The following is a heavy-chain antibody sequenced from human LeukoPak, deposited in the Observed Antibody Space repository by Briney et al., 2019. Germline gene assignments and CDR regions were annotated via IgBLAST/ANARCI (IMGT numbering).Heavy chain of an antibody. V-gene: IGHV3-30*03. CDR2: VPYDGSSQ. CDR3: CFGSGKGSYFDY. Sequence: GRSLRLSCVASGFSFSSYGIHWVRQAPGKGLEWVAVVPYDGSSQYADSVKGRFTISRDNSKNTLYLHIRSLRPDDTAIYFCCFGSGKGSYFDYWGQGTRVTVSS. D-gene: IGHD3-10*01. CDR1: GFSFSSYG. J-gene: IGHJ4*02.